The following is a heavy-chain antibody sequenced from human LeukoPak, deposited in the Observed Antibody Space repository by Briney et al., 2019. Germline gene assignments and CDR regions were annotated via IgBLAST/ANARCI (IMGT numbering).Heavy chain of an antibody. CDR2: ISTSNI. V-gene: IGHV3-21*01. D-gene: IGHD2-8*01. J-gene: IGHJ4*02. CDR1: GFTFSSYS. Sequence: GGSLRLSCAASGFTFSSYSMNWVRQAPGKGLEWVSSISTSNIYYADSVRGRFSISRDNAKNSLSLQMSSLRVEDTAVYYCARDPGVASEGTVGYFDHWGQGILVTVSS. CDR3: ARDPGVASEGTVGYFDH.